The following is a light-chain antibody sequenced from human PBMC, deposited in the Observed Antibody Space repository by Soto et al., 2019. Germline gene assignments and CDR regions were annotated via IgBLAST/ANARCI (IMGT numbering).Light chain of an antibody. CDR1: SSDVGPYDY. CDR2: EVT. V-gene: IGLV2-8*01. Sequence: QSALTQPPSASGSPGQSVTISCTGTSSDVGPYDYVSWYQQHPGKAPKLIIYEVTKRPSGVPDRFSGSKSGNTASLTVSGLQAEDEAVYYCSSFAVSNDLLFGGGTKLTVL. J-gene: IGLJ3*02. CDR3: SSFAVSNDLL.